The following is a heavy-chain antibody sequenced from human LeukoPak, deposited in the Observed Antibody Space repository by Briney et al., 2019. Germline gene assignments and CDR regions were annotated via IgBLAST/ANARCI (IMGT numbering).Heavy chain of an antibody. J-gene: IGHJ4*02. CDR1: GGSISSSSYY. CDR2: IYYSGST. V-gene: IGHV4-39*07. Sequence: PSETLSLTCTVSGGSISSSSYYWGWIRQPPGKGLEWIGSIYYSGSTYYNPSLKSRVTISVDTSKNQFSLKLSSVTAADTAVYYCARDPLSGGYPFDYWGQGTLVTVSS. CDR3: ARDPLSGGYPFDY. D-gene: IGHD5-12*01.